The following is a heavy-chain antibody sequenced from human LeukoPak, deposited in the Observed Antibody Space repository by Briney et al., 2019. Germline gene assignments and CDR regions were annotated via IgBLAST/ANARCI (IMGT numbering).Heavy chain of an antibody. V-gene: IGHV1-69*13. Sequence: ASVKVSCKASGGTFSNYAISWVRQAPGQGLEWMGGIIPIFGTPNYTQKFQGRVTIAADDSTRTAYMELSSLRSEDTAVYYCARDAIAVAGLGGYWGQGTLVTVSS. D-gene: IGHD6-19*01. CDR2: IIPIFGTP. CDR1: GGTFSNYA. J-gene: IGHJ4*02. CDR3: ARDAIAVAGLGGY.